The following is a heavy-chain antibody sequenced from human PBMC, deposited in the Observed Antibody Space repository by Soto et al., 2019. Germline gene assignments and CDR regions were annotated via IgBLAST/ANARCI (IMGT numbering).Heavy chain of an antibody. D-gene: IGHD6-19*01. J-gene: IGHJ4*02. V-gene: IGHV4-59*08. Sequence: PSETLSLTCSVSGGTFSGPSWSWIRHPPGKGLEWIGYIYYIGTTNSNPSLNSRVTITAYTSKNQFSLGLSSVTAADTAVYYFARLQWPNYYLDYWGQGILVTVSS. CDR2: IYYIGTT. CDR1: GGTFSGPS. CDR3: ARLQWPNYYLDY.